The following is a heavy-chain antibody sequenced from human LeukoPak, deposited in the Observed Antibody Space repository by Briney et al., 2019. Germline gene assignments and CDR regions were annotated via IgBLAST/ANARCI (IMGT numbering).Heavy chain of an antibody. J-gene: IGHJ6*04. CDR3: ARDQSMTIKYCSSTSCPDYGDKYYYYYGMDV. Sequence: SQTLSLTCAISGDSVSSNSAAWNWIRQSPSRGLEWLGRTYYRSKWYNDYAVSVKSRITINPDASKNQFPLQLNSVTPEDTAVYYCARDQSMTIKYCSSTSCPDYGDKYYYYYGMDVWGKGTTVTVSS. D-gene: IGHD2-2*01. CDR2: TYYRSKWYN. CDR1: GDSVSSNSAA. V-gene: IGHV6-1*01.